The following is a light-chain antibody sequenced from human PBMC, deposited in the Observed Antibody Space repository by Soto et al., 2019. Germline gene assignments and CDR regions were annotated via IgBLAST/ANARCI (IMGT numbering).Light chain of an antibody. CDR1: QTINNY. V-gene: IGKV1-39*01. Sequence: DIRVTQSPSSLSASVGDRVTITCRASQTINNYLNWYQQKPGKAPKLLIYAASSLQSGVPSRFSGSGSGTDFTLTISSLQAEDSATYFCQESITAPLTFGGGTKVEVK. CDR3: QESITAPLT. J-gene: IGKJ4*01. CDR2: AAS.